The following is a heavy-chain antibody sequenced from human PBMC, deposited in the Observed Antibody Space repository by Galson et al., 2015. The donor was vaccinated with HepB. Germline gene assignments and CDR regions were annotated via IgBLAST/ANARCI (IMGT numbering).Heavy chain of an antibody. V-gene: IGHV3-15*07. CDR3: TTLKDDYVWGSYRYSEPDDY. J-gene: IGHJ4*02. D-gene: IGHD3-16*02. CDR2: IKSKTDGGTT. Sequence: SLRLSCAASGFTFSNAWMNWVRQAPGKGLEWVGRIKSKTDGGTTDYAAPVKGRFTISRDDSKNTLYLQMNSLKTEDTAVYYCTTLKDDYVWGSYRYSEPDDYWGQGTLVTVSS. CDR1: GFTFSNAW.